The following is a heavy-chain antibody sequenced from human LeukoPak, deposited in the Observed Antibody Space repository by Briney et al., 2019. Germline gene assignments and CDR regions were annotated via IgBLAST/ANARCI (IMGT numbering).Heavy chain of an antibody. CDR3: ARVGYYDFWSGPYYFDY. CDR2: ISSSSSTK. CDR1: GFTFSSYS. D-gene: IGHD3-3*01. V-gene: IGHV3-48*01. Sequence: GGSLRLSCAASGFTFSSYSMNWVRQAPGKGLEWVSYISSSSSTKYYADYVKGRFHISRDNAKNSLYLEMNCLRAEDTAVYYCARVGYYDFWSGPYYFDYWGQGTLVTVSS. J-gene: IGHJ4*02.